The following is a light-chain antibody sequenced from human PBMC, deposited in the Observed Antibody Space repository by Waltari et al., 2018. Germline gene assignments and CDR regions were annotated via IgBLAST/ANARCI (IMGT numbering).Light chain of an antibody. V-gene: IGKV3-11*01. J-gene: IGKJ1*01. CDR1: QSISSY. CDR3: QQRSGGPT. CDR2: GAS. Sequence: EVVLTQSPATLSLSPGERAILSCRASQSISSYLEWYQQKPGQAPRLLIYGASNRATGIPARFSGRGSGTDFTLTISSLEPEDFAVYYCQQRSGGPTFGQGTKVEIK.